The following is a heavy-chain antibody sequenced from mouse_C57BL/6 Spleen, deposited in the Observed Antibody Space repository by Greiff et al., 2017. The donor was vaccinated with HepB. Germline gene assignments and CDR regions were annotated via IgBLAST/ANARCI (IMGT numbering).Heavy chain of an antibody. CDR1: GYTFTSYW. Sequence: QVQLQQPGAELVSPGSSVKLSCKASGYTFTSYWMHWVKQRPIQGLEWIGNIDPSDSETHYNQKFKDKATLTVDKSSSTAYMQLSSLTSEDSAVYYCATGEGYYYAMDYWGQGTSVTVSS. CDR2: IDPSDSET. V-gene: IGHV1-52*01. CDR3: ATGEGYYYAMDY. J-gene: IGHJ4*01.